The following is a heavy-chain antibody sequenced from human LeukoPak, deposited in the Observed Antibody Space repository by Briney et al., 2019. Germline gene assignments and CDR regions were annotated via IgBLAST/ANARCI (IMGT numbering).Heavy chain of an antibody. CDR3: AKGKNLYCSGGSCYFHY. CDR2: ISGSGGGT. CDR1: GFTFSSYA. D-gene: IGHD2-15*01. V-gene: IGHV3-23*01. J-gene: IGHJ4*02. Sequence: GGSLRLSCAASGFTFSSYAMSWVRQAPGKGLEGVSVISGSGGGTYYADSVKGRFTISRDNSKNTLYLQMNSLRAEDTAVYYCAKGKNLYCSGGSCYFHYWGQGTLVTVSS.